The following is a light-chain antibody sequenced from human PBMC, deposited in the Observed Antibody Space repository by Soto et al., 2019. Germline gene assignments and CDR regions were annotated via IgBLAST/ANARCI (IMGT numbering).Light chain of an antibody. Sequence: QSVLTQPPSVSGAPGQSVTISCTGSSSNIGAGYDVHWYQQFPGAAPKLLIYGNSNRPSGVPDRFSGSKSGTSASLAISGLLAEVEADYYCQSYDGSLYVFGSGTKVT. CDR3: QSYDGSLYV. V-gene: IGLV1-40*01. CDR2: GNS. J-gene: IGLJ1*01. CDR1: SSNIGAGYD.